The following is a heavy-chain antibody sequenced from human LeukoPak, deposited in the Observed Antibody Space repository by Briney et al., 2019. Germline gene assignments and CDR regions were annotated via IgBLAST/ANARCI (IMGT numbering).Heavy chain of an antibody. D-gene: IGHD4-17*01. Sequence: GWALRLSCAASGFTFSSYSMSSVRQAPGKGLDWVSYISSSSSTIYYADSVKGRFIISRDNAKNSLDLQMNSLRGEDTAVYYCARDTPDYGHYFWYFDLWGRGTVVTVSS. CDR3: ARDTPDYGHYFWYFDL. J-gene: IGHJ2*01. V-gene: IGHV3-48*04. CDR2: ISSSSSTI. CDR1: GFTFSSYS.